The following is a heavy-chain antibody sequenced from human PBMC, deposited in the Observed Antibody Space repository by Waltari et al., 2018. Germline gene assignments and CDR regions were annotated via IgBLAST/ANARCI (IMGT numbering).Heavy chain of an antibody. V-gene: IGHV1-69*14. Sequence: QVQLVQSGAEVKKPGSSVKVSCKASGGTFSSYAISWVRQAPGQGLEWMGGILTVYGTANYGKKFQCRVTITADKATSTAYRELNSLRSEDTAVYYCAVLAGNSGDYWGQGTLVTVSS. CDR1: GGTFSSYA. D-gene: IGHD6-19*01. J-gene: IGHJ4*02. CDR2: ILTVYGTA. CDR3: AVLAGNSGDY.